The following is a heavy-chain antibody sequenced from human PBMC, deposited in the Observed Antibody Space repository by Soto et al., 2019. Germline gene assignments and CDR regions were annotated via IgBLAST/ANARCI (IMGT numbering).Heavy chain of an antibody. CDR3: ARGLGREYQDNRGYFHLDY. V-gene: IGHV3-53*01. J-gene: IGHJ4*02. CDR1: GFTVRSNY. D-gene: IGHD3-22*01. Sequence: EVQLVESGGGLINPGGSLRLSCAASGFTVRSNYLTWVRQAPGKGLKWVSVLYPDGRAYYADSVKGRFTISTDNSRNSVYLQMKNLRGEDTAVYYCARGLGREYQDNRGYFHLDYWGQGTLVTVSS. CDR2: LYPDGRA.